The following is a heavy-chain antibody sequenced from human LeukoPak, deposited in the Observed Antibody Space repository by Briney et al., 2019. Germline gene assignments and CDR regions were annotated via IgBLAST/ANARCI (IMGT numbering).Heavy chain of an antibody. CDR1: GYTFTSYG. V-gene: IGHV1-18*01. CDR2: ISAYNGNT. J-gene: IGHJ5*02. Sequence: ASVKVSCKASGYTFTSYGISWVRQAPGQGHEWMGWISAYNGNTNYAQKLQGRVTMTTDTYTSTAYMELRSMRSDDTAVYYCAIDQLNITYYYGSGSSWFDPWGQGTLVTVSS. D-gene: IGHD3-10*01. CDR3: AIDQLNITYYYGSGSSWFDP.